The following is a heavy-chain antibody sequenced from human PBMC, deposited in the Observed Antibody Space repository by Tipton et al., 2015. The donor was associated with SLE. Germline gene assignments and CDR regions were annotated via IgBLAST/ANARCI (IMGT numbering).Heavy chain of an antibody. J-gene: IGHJ4*02. V-gene: IGHV4-59*02. CDR1: GASVSPHF. Sequence: TLSLTCSVSGASVSPHFWSWIRQTPGKGLEWIGYIYYTGSTNFNPSLRSRLTLSVDTSKNQFSLRLNSATAADTAVYYCARGGLGSDLRGSIYFGSWGQGTLVTVSS. CDR2: IYYTGST. CDR3: ARGGLGSDLRGSIYFGS. D-gene: IGHD7-27*01.